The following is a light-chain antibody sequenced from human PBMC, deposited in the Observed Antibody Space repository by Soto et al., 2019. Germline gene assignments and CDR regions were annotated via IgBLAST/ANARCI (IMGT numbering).Light chain of an antibody. J-gene: IGKJ4*01. CDR2: SAS. V-gene: IGKV3-15*01. CDR1: QSVYTT. CDR3: QQYKKGPLI. Sequence: EIVMTQSPATLSVSPGERATLSCRASQSVYTTLAWYQQRPGQAPRLLIYSASTRATGIPARFSGSGSGTEFPLTISSLQSEDFAVYFCQQYKKGPLIFGGGPTVEIK.